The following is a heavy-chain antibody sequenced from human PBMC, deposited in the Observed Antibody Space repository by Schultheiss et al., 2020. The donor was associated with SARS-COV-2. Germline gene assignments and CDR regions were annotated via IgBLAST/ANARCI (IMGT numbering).Heavy chain of an antibody. Sequence: GESLKISCAASGFTFSSYAMSWVRQAPGKGLEWVANIKQDGSEKYYVDSVKGRFTISRENAKNSLYLQMNSLRAGDTAVYYCARGPNDYSNNLYYYYYMDVWGKGTTVTVSS. CDR1: GFTFSSYA. CDR3: ARGPNDYSNNLYYYYYMDV. J-gene: IGHJ6*03. CDR2: IKQDGSEK. V-gene: IGHV3-7*01. D-gene: IGHD4-11*01.